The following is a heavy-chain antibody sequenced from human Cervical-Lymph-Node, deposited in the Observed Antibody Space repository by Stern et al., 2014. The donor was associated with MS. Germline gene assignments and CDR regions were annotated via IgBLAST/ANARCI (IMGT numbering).Heavy chain of an antibody. J-gene: IGHJ6*02. V-gene: IGHV1-2*02. D-gene: IGHD7-27*01. CDR1: GYTFTGYY. CDR3: ARGATSRLGYGMDV. Sequence: QVQLVQSGAEVKKPGASVKVSCKASGYTFTGYYMHWVRQAPGQGLEWMGWINPNRGGTNYAQKFQGRVTMTRDTSISTAYMELSRLRSDDTAVYYCARGATSRLGYGMDVWGQGTTVTVSS. CDR2: INPNRGGT.